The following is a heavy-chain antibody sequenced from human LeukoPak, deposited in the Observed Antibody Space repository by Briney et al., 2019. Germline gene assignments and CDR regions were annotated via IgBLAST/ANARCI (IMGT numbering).Heavy chain of an antibody. CDR1: RYTFTSYD. CDR2: MNPNSGNT. CDR3: ARGMGSGSYSAAYYFDY. V-gene: IGHV1-8*01. J-gene: IGHJ4*02. D-gene: IGHD3-22*01. Sequence: ASVKVSCKASRYTFTSYDINWLRQATGQGLEWMGWMNPNSGNTGYAQKFQGRVTMTRNTSISTAYMELSSLRSEDTAVYYCARGMGSGSYSAAYYFDYWGQGTLVTVSS.